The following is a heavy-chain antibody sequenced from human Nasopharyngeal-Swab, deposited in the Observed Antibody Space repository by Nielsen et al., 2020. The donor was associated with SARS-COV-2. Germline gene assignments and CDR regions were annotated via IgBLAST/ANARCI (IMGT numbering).Heavy chain of an antibody. Sequence: GESLKISCAASGFTFSSFAMSWVRQAPGKGLEWVSSISGSGGSIYYADSVKGRFTISRDNSKNTLYLQMSSLRAEDTAVYYCAKAPRYYFGSGSFYVEYWGQGTLVTVSA. CDR1: GFTFSSFA. V-gene: IGHV3-23*01. CDR3: AKAPRYYFGSGSFYVEY. CDR2: ISGSGGSI. J-gene: IGHJ4*02. D-gene: IGHD3-10*01.